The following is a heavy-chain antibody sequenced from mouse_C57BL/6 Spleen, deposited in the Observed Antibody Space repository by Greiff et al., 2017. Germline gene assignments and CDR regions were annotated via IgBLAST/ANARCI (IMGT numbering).Heavy chain of an antibody. CDR1: GHAFTNYL. J-gene: IGHJ4*01. Sequence: QVQLQQSGAELVRPGTSVKVSCKASGHAFTNYLIEWVKQRPGQGLEWIGVINPGSGGTNYNEKFKGKATLTADKSSSTAYMQLSSLTSEDSAVYFCARYYGAMDYWGQGTSVTVSS. V-gene: IGHV1-54*01. D-gene: IGHD1-1*01. CDR2: INPGSGGT. CDR3: ARYYGAMDY.